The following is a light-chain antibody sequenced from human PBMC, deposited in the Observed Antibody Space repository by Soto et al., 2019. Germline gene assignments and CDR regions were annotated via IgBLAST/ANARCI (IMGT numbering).Light chain of an antibody. CDR1: QSVSSSY. V-gene: IGKV3-20*01. CDR3: QQYGSSPYT. J-gene: IGKJ2*01. CDR2: GAS. Sequence: EIVLTQSPGTLSLSPGKRATLSCRASQSVSSSYLAWYQQKPGQAPRLLIYGASSRATGIPDRFGGSGSGTDFTLTISRLEPEDFAVYYCQQYGSSPYTFGQGTKLEIK.